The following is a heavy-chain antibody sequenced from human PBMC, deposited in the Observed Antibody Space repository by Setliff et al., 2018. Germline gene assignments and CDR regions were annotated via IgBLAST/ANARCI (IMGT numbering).Heavy chain of an antibody. Sequence: ASVKVSCKASGYTFTRNAMNWVRQAPGQGLEWMGRINPNSGGTNYAQKFQGRVTMTRDTSTSTVYMELSRLRSDDTAVYYCARGALYYDSSGYYPDYWGQGTLVTVSS. J-gene: IGHJ4*02. D-gene: IGHD3-22*01. V-gene: IGHV1-2*06. CDR3: ARGALYYDSSGYYPDY. CDR2: INPNSGGT. CDR1: GYTFTRNA.